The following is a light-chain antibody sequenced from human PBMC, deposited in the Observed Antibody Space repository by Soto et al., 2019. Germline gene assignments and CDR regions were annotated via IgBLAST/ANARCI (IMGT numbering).Light chain of an antibody. V-gene: IGKV3-15*01. CDR3: QQYNNWPRT. Sequence: EIVMTQSPATLSVSPGERATLSCGASQSVSSNLAWYQQKPGQAPRLLIYGASTRATGIPARFRGSGSGTEFTLTISSLQSEDFAVYYCQQYNNWPRTFGQGTKVDIK. J-gene: IGKJ1*01. CDR2: GAS. CDR1: QSVSSN.